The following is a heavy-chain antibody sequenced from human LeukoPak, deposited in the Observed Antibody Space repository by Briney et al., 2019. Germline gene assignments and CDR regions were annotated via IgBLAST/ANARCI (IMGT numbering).Heavy chain of an antibody. D-gene: IGHD6-13*01. CDR3: ARGLRSSWLLNWFDP. V-gene: IGHV4-39*07. J-gene: IGHJ5*02. Sequence: SETLSLTCTVSGGSISSGGYYWSWIRQSPGKGLEWIGEINHSGSTNYNPSLKSRVTISVDTSKNQFSLKLSSVTAADTAVYYCARGLRSSWLLNWFDPWGQGTLVTVSS. CDR1: GGSISSGGYY. CDR2: INHSGST.